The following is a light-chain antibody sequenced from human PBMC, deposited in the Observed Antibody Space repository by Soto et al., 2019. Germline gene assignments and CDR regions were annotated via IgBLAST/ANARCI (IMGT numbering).Light chain of an antibody. J-gene: IGLJ3*02. CDR1: SSDVGSYNL. Sequence: QSVLTQPASVSGSPGQSITISCIGTSSDVGSYNLVSWYQQHPGKAPKLMIYDVSQRPSGVSNRFSGSKSGNTASLTISGLQAEDEADYYCCSYAGSNPVFGGGTKLTVL. CDR2: DVS. V-gene: IGLV2-23*02. CDR3: CSYAGSNPV.